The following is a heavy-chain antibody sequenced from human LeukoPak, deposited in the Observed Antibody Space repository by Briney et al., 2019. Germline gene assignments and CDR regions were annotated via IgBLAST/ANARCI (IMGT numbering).Heavy chain of an antibody. D-gene: IGHD3-10*01. J-gene: IGHJ4*02. CDR2: ISYDGSNK. Sequence: QPGRSLRLSCAASGFTFRSYAMHWVRQAPGKGLEWVAVISYDGSNKYYADSVKGRFTISRDNSKNTLYLQMNSLRAEDTAVYYCASGHYYGSGSYPDYWGQGTLVTVSS. CDR1: GFTFRSYA. CDR3: ASGHYYGSGSYPDY. V-gene: IGHV3-30*04.